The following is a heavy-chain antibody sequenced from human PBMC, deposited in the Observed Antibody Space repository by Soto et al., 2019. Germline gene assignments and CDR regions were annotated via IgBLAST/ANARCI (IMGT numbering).Heavy chain of an antibody. Sequence: GGSLRLSCAASGFTFSSYSMNWVRQAPGKGLEWVSSISSSSSYIYYADSVKGRFTISRDNAKNSLYLQMNSRRAEDTAVYYCARGPLGVAAAGEYFQHWGQGTLVTVSS. CDR1: GFTFSSYS. V-gene: IGHV3-21*01. D-gene: IGHD6-13*01. J-gene: IGHJ1*01. CDR2: ISSSSSYI. CDR3: ARGPLGVAAAGEYFQH.